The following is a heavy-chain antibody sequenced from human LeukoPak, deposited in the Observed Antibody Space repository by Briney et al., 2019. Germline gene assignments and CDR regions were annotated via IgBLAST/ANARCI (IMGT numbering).Heavy chain of an antibody. D-gene: IGHD6-19*01. J-gene: IGHJ4*02. CDR3: ARGGSGWYEGDY. Sequence: GGSLRLSCAASGFTFSSYGIHWVRQAPGKGLEWVAFISTSSSYIYYADSVKGRFTISRDNAKKSLYLQMNSLRAEDTAVYYCARGGSGWYEGDYWGQGTLVTVSS. V-gene: IGHV3-21*01. CDR1: GFTFSSYG. CDR2: ISTSSSYI.